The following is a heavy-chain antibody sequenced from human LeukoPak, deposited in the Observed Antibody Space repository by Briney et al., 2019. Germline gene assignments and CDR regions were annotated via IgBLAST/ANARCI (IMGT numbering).Heavy chain of an antibody. J-gene: IGHJ4*02. D-gene: IGHD3-3*01. CDR1: GFTFSNNA. Sequence: GGSLRLSCAASGFTFSNNAMHWVRQAPGKGLEGVAFIRYDGSNKYYADSVKGRFTISRDNSKNTLYLQMNSLRAEDTAVYYCAAGGPGGYYDFWSGLYYFDYWGQGTLVTVSS. CDR3: AAGGPGGYYDFWSGLYYFDY. V-gene: IGHV3-30*02. CDR2: IRYDGSNK.